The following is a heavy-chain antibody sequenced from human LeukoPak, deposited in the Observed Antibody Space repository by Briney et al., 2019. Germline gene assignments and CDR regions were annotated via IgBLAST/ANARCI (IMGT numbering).Heavy chain of an antibody. CDR2: INPNSGGT. J-gene: IGHJ4*02. Sequence: ASVKVSCKASGYTFTGYYMHWVRQAPGQGVEWVGWINPNSGGTNYAQKFQGGVTMTRETSISTAYMELSRLRSDDTAVYYCARGYYDIGFDYWGQGTLVTVSS. D-gene: IGHD3-22*01. CDR3: ARGYYDIGFDY. CDR1: GYTFTGYY. V-gene: IGHV1-2*02.